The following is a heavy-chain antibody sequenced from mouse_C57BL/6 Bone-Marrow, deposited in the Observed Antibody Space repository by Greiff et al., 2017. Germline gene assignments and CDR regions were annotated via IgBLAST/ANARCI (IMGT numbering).Heavy chain of an antibody. J-gene: IGHJ2*01. CDR2: IYPGDGDT. Sequence: QVQLQQSGAELVKPGASVKISCKVSGYAFSTYWMNWVKQRPGKGLEWIGQIYPGDGDTNYNGKFKGKATLSADKSSSTAYMKLGSLASEDSAVYFCARDWDYCDYWGQGTTLTVSS. CDR3: ARDWDYCDY. CDR1: GYAFSTYW. D-gene: IGHD4-1*01. V-gene: IGHV1-80*01.